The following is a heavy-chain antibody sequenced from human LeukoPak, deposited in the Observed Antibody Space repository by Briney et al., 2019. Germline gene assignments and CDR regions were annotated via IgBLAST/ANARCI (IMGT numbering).Heavy chain of an antibody. CDR3: ARSVYYDTLTGYYYYALDV. CDR1: GFTVSSNY. Sequence: GGSLRLSCAASGFTVSSNYISWVRQAPGKGLEWVSVKGRFTISRDNSKNTLYLQMDSLRGEDTAVYYCARSVYYDTLTGYYYYALDVWPQGTTVSVSS. J-gene: IGHJ6*02. V-gene: IGHV3-66*01. D-gene: IGHD3-9*01.